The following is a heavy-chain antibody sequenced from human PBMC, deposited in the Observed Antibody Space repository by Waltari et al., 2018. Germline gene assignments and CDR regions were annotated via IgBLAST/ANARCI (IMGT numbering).Heavy chain of an antibody. CDR1: GFTFSSYS. J-gene: IGHJ6*02. CDR2: ISSSSSTI. Sequence: EVQLVESGGGLVQPGGSLRLSCAASGFTFSSYSMNWVRQAPGKGLEWVSYISSSSSTIYYADSVKDRFTIARDNAKNSLYLQMNSLRAEDTAVYYCARDPGYSYGYYYYGMDVWGQGTTVTVSS. V-gene: IGHV3-48*04. D-gene: IGHD5-18*01. CDR3: ARDPGYSYGYYYYGMDV.